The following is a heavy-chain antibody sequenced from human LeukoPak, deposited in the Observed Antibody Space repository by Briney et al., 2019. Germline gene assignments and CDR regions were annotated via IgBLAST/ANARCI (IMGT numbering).Heavy chain of an antibody. V-gene: IGHV3-23*01. Sequence: GSLRLSCAASGFSFSNYAMSWVRQAPGKVLEWVSGISGSGHSSYYADSVKGRFTISRDNSKNTLRLQMNSLRAEDTAVYYCAKVTYYDFWSGPTGLDYWGQGTLVTVSS. D-gene: IGHD3-3*01. CDR3: AKVTYYDFWSGPTGLDY. CDR1: GFSFSNYA. CDR2: ISGSGHSS. J-gene: IGHJ4*02.